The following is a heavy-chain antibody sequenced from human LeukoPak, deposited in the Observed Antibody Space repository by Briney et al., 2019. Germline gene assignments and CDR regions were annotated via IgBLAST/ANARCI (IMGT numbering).Heavy chain of an antibody. CDR2: IYPADSDT. V-gene: IGHV5-51*01. D-gene: IGHD5-24*01. CDR1: GYIFTNYH. Sequence: GESLQISGKGSGYIFTNYHIGWVRPLSGKGLEWMGIIYPADSDTRYRPTFRGQVTISVDKSINTAYLQWSSLKASDTAMYYCTRLIGRGSDYNYVDDWGQGTLITVSS. J-gene: IGHJ4*02. CDR3: TRLIGRGSDYNYVDD.